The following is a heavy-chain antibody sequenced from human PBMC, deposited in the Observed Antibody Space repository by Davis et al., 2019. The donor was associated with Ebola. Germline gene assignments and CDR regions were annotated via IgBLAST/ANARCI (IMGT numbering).Heavy chain of an antibody. CDR2: IIPIFGTA. CDR1: GGTFSSYA. V-gene: IGHV1-69*13. Sequence: SVKVSCKASGGTFSSYAISWVRQAPGQGLEWMGGIIPIFGTANYAQKFQGRVTITADESTSTAYMELSSLRSEDTAVYYCARGGSTVTTSSPIDAFDIWGQGTMVTVSS. CDR3: ARGGSTVTTSSPIDAFDI. D-gene: IGHD4-17*01. J-gene: IGHJ3*02.